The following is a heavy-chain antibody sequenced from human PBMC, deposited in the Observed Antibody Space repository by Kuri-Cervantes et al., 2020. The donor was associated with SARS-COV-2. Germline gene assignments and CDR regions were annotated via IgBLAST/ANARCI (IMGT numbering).Heavy chain of an antibody. D-gene: IGHD1-1*01. V-gene: IGHV3-43*01. CDR3: VKGQTGTTLSLDN. CDR1: GFTFDDYA. J-gene: IGHJ4*02. CDR2: ISRDGATT. Sequence: GGSLRPSCAASGFTFDDYAMHWVRQPPGKGLEWVSLISRDGATTYYADSVKGRFTISRDNSRNSLYLQMNVLRSEDTALYYCVKGQTGTTLSLDNWGQGTLVTVSS.